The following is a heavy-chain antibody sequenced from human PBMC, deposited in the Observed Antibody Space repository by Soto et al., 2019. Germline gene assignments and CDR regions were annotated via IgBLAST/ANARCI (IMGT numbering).Heavy chain of an antibody. CDR2: IYPGDSDT. D-gene: IGHD3-10*01. J-gene: IGHJ4*02. V-gene: IGHV5-51*01. CDR3: ARASGSGRDYSPADS. CDR1: GYSFTSYW. Sequence: EVQLVQSGAEVKKPGESLKVSCKGSGYSFTSYWIGWVRQMSGKGLDWMGIIYPGDSDTRYSPSFQGQVTISADKSISTAYLQWNSLKASDTAMYYCARASGSGRDYSPADSWGQGTLVTVSS.